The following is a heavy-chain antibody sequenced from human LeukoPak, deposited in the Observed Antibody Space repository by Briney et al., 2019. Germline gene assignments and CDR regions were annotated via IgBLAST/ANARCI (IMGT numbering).Heavy chain of an antibody. CDR1: GDSVSSNSAA. Sequence: SQTLSLTCAISGDSVSSNSAAWNWIRQSPPRGLEWLGRTYYRSKWYNDYAVSVKSRITINPDTSKNQFSLQLNSVTPEDTAVYYCAREVAVAGTVGYYYYGMDVWGKGTTVTVSS. J-gene: IGHJ6*04. CDR2: TYYRSKWYN. CDR3: AREVAVAGTVGYYYYGMDV. D-gene: IGHD6-19*01. V-gene: IGHV6-1*01.